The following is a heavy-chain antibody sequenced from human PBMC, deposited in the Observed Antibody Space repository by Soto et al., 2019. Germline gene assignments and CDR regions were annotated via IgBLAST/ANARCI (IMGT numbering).Heavy chain of an antibody. V-gene: IGHV4-59*01. D-gene: IGHD2-21*02. CDR3: ARLQYTVVTPIDM. Sequence: QVQLQESGPGLVKPSETLSLTCTVPSGSIRTSYWTWIRQFPGKRLEWIAHIHNSGNTNSNPSLKSRVTISTDTSKNQISLRLTSVTAADTAMYYCARLQYTVVTPIDMWGQGTMVTVSS. CDR1: SGSIRTSY. J-gene: IGHJ3*02. CDR2: IHNSGNT.